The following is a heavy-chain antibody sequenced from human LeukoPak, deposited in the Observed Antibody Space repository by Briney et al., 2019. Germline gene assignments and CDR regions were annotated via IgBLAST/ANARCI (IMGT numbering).Heavy chain of an antibody. V-gene: IGHV1-2*02. J-gene: IGHJ4*02. Sequence: ASVKVSCKASGYTFTSYDTHWVRQAPGQGLEWMGWINANRGDTNYAQKFQGRVTMTRDTSISTAYMELSRLRSDDTAMYYCARTLGTSYQDTSGYVGVDYWGQGTLVTVSS. CDR2: INANRGDT. D-gene: IGHD3-22*01. CDR1: GYTFTSYD. CDR3: ARTLGTSYQDTSGYVGVDY.